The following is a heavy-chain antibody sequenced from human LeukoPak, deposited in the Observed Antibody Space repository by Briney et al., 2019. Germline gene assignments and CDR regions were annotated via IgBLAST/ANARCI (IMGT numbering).Heavy chain of an antibody. CDR1: GFIFSHYG. Sequence: PGGSLRLSCAASGFIFSHYGMHWVRQAPGKGLEWVAVIWSDGTNRFYAGSVKGRFTISRVNSQNTLFLQMNSLRAEDTAMYYCARDAQRGFDYSNSLKYWGHGTLVTVSS. V-gene: IGHV3-33*01. D-gene: IGHD4-11*01. CDR2: IWSDGTNR. CDR3: ARDAQRGFDYSNSLKY. J-gene: IGHJ4*01.